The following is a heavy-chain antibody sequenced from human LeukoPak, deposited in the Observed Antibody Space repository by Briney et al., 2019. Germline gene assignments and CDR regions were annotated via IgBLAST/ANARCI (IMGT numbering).Heavy chain of an antibody. D-gene: IGHD3-22*01. CDR2: VSAYNGNT. J-gene: IGHJ4*02. V-gene: IGHV1-18*01. CDR3: ARLGECYYDSSGYYLLDY. CDR1: GYTFTSYG. Sequence: GASVKVSCKASGYTFTSYGISWVRQSPGQGLEWMGWVSAYNGNTNYAQKLQGRVTMTTDTSTSTAYMELRSLRSDDTAVYYCARLGECYYDSSGYYLLDYWGQGTLVTVSS.